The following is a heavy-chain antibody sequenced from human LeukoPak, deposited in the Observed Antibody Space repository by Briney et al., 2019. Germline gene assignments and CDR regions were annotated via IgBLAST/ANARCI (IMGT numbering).Heavy chain of an antibody. CDR3: ATYSSSSVRGVDP. V-gene: IGHV1-8*01. CDR2: MNPNSGNT. D-gene: IGHD6-13*01. CDR1: GYTFTNYD. Sequence: ASVTVSCKASGYTFTNYDINWVRQATGQGLEWMGWMNPNSGNTGYAQKFQGRVTMTRDTSISTAYMELNSLRSEDTAVYYCATYSSSSVRGVDPWGQGTLVTVSS. J-gene: IGHJ5*02.